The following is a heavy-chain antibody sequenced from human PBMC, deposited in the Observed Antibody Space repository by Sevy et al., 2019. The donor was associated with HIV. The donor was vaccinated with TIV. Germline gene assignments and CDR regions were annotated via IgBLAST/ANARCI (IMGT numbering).Heavy chain of an antibody. D-gene: IGHD1-7*01. Sequence: ASVKVSCKASGYSFTSYDINWVRQATGQGLEWMGWMNPNSGNTGYAQKFQGRVTLTRNTSISTAYMELSGLTSEDTGIYYCARRKEELRPLGYWGQGALVTVSS. CDR3: ARRKEELRPLGY. V-gene: IGHV1-8*01. CDR1: GYSFTSYD. CDR2: MNPNSGNT. J-gene: IGHJ4*02.